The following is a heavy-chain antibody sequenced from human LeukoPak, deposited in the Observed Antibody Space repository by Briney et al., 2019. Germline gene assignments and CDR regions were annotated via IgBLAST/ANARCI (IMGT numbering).Heavy chain of an antibody. J-gene: IGHJ6*02. CDR2: IIPLLGTP. Sequence: SVKVSCKASGGTFTNYAISWVRQAPGQGLEWMGGIIPLLGTPNYAQKFQGRVTITADDSTSTAYMELTSLRSEDTAVYYCAEDSFMVTTRAPYYYYYLDVWGQGTTVTVSS. D-gene: IGHD4-17*01. V-gene: IGHV1-69*13. CDR1: GGTFTNYA. CDR3: AEDSFMVTTRAPYYYYYLDV.